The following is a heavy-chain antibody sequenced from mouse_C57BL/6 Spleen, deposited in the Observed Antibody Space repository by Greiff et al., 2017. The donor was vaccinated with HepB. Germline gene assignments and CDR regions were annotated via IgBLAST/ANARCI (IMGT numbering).Heavy chain of an antibody. CDR1: GYTFTSYW. Sequence: VQLQQPGAELVKPGASVKMSCKASGYTFTSYWITWVKQRPGQGLEWIGDIYPGSGSTNYNEKFKSKATLTVDTSSSTAYMQLSSLTSEDSAVYYCARPNWDDYYAMDYWGQGTSVTVSS. CDR2: IYPGSGST. V-gene: IGHV1-55*01. CDR3: ARPNWDDYYAMDY. D-gene: IGHD4-1*01. J-gene: IGHJ4*01.